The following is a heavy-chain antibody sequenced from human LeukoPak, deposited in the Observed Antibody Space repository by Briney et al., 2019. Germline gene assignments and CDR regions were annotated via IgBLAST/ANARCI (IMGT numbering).Heavy chain of an antibody. CDR2: ISGSGGST. CDR3: AKGRPKILEWLLTLLFDY. J-gene: IGHJ4*02. CDR1: AFTYSCYA. Sequence: PGGSLKLFSADSAFTYSCYAMTWVRQAPGKGLEWVSAISGSGGSTYYADSVKGRFTISRDNSKNTLYLQMNSLRAEDTAVYYCAKGRPKILEWLLTLLFDYWGQGSLVTVSS. D-gene: IGHD3-3*01. V-gene: IGHV3-23*01.